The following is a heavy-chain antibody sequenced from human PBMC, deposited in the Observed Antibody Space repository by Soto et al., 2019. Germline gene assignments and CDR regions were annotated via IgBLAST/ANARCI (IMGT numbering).Heavy chain of an antibody. D-gene: IGHD3-3*01. CDR2: IYPGDSDT. J-gene: IGHJ5*02. Sequence: GASLKISCKGSGYSFTSYWIGWVRQMPGKGLELMGIIYPGDSDTRYTPSFQGQITISADKSISTAYLQWSSLKASDTAMYYCARTQEPNYDFWSGYYANWFDPWGQGTLVTVSS. CDR3: ARTQEPNYDFWSGYYANWFDP. V-gene: IGHV5-51*01. CDR1: GYSFTSYW.